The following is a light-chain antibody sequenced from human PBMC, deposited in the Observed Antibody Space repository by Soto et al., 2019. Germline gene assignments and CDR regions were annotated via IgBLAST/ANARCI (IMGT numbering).Light chain of an antibody. CDR2: GAS. V-gene: IGKV3-15*01. J-gene: IGKJ5*01. CDR3: QQYNHWPPIT. Sequence: EIVMTQSPATLSVSPGERATLSCRASRSVTTNLAWYQQNPGQAPRLLIYGASTRATNVSARFSGSGSGTEFTLTISSLQSEDFALYYCQQYNHWPPITCGPGTRLEIK. CDR1: RSVTTN.